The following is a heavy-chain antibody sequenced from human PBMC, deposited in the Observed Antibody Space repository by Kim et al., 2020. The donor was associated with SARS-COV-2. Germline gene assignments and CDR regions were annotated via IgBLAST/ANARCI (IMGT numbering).Heavy chain of an antibody. Sequence: GGSLRLSCAASGFTFSSYAMSWVRQAPGKGLEWVSAISGSGGSTYYADSVKGRFTISRDNSKNTLYLQMNSLRAEDTAVYYCAKVAWDSSSWYSSLGLTNRFTPLYYFDYWGQGTLVTVSS. CDR3: AKVAWDSSSWYSSLGLTNRFTPLYYFDY. D-gene: IGHD6-13*01. V-gene: IGHV3-23*01. J-gene: IGHJ4*02. CDR1: GFTFSSYA. CDR2: ISGSGGST.